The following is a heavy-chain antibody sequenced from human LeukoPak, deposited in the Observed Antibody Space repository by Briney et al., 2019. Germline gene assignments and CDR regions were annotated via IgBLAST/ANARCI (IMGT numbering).Heavy chain of an antibody. CDR2: ISYDGSNK. Sequence: GGTLRLSCAASGFTFSSYAMYWGRQGPGKGLEWVAVISYDGSNKYYADSVKGRFTISRDNSKNTLYLQMNSLRAEDTAVYYCARGDVWFGEPYLNYWGQGTLGTVS. V-gene: IGHV3-30*04. CDR3: ARGDVWFGEPYLNY. D-gene: IGHD3-10*01. CDR1: GFTFSSYA. J-gene: IGHJ4*02.